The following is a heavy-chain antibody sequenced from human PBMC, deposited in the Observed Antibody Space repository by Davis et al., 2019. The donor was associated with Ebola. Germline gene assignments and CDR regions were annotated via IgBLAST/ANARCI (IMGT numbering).Heavy chain of an antibody. CDR3: AGDGSVAAIELGY. V-gene: IGHV1-18*01. CDR1: GYTFSSYG. CDR2: ISAYNGNT. D-gene: IGHD6-19*01. Sequence: ASVKVSCKTSGYTFSSYGISWVRQAPGQGLEWMGWISAYNGNTNYAQRFQDRVTMTTDTSTNTAYMEVRSLRSDDTAVYYCAGDGSVAAIELGYWGQGPLVTVSS. J-gene: IGHJ4*02.